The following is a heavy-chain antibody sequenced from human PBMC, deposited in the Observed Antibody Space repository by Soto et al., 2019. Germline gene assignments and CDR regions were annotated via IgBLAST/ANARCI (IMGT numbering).Heavy chain of an antibody. CDR1: GFTFSSYA. D-gene: IGHD3-3*01. Sequence: QVQLVESGGGVVQPGRSLRLSCAASGFTFSSYAMHWVRQAPGKGLEWVAVISYDGSNKYYADSVKGRFTISRDNSKNTLYLQMNSRRAEDTAVYYCAREGYDFWSGTPYGMDVWGQGTTVTVSS. CDR2: ISYDGSNK. CDR3: AREGYDFWSGTPYGMDV. J-gene: IGHJ6*02. V-gene: IGHV3-30-3*01.